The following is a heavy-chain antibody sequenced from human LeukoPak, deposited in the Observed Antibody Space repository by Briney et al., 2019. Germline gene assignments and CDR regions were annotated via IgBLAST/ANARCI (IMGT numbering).Heavy chain of an antibody. CDR3: ARGDDVFDI. CDR2: INPTGGST. Sequence: ASVKVSCKASGYTFTSYGISWVRQAPGQGLEWMGLINPTGGSTGYAQKFQGRVTMTRDMSTSTDYMELSSLRSEDTAVYYCARGDDVFDIWGQGTMVTVSS. V-gene: IGHV1-46*01. CDR1: GYTFTSYG. J-gene: IGHJ3*02.